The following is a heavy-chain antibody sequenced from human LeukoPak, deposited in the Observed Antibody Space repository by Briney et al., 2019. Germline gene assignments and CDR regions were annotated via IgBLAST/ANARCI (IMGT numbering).Heavy chain of an antibody. CDR3: VRDPNWGSGN. Sequence: GGSLRLSCAASGFTFSNYAMIWVRQAPGKGLEWVSIISIPGTTTYYADSVKSRFTISKDNSKNTLYLQMNSLRAEDTAVYYCVRDPNWGSGNWGQGTLVTVSS. CDR1: GFTFSNYA. CDR2: ISIPGTTT. J-gene: IGHJ4*02. D-gene: IGHD7-27*01. V-gene: IGHV3-23*01.